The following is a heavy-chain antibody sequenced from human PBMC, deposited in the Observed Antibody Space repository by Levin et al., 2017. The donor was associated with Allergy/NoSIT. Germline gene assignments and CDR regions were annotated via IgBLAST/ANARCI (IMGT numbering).Heavy chain of an antibody. CDR2: IKQDGSGK. V-gene: IGHV3-7*01. Sequence: GESLKISCAASGFIFSSYWMSWVRQAPGKGLEWVANIKQDGSGKYYVDSVKGRFTISRDNAKNSLYLQMNSLRAEDTAVYYCARPIVGARPLYCDYWGQGTLVTVSS. J-gene: IGHJ4*02. CDR3: ARPIVGARPLYCDY. D-gene: IGHD1-26*01. CDR1: GFIFSSYW.